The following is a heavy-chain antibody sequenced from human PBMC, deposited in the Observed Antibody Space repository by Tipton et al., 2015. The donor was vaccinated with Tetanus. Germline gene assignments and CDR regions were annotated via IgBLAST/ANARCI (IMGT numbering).Heavy chain of an antibody. D-gene: IGHD2-15*01. V-gene: IGHV3-23*01. CDR1: GFTFSSSA. Sequence: SLRLSCAASGFTFSSSAMNWVRQAPGKGLEWVSGISGSGGSTYFPDSVKGRFTISRDNSKDTLYLQMNRRRAEDTAVYYCAVAVVGAYYYCGMAVWGQGTTVPVSS. CDR3: AVAVVGAYYYCGMAV. J-gene: IGHJ6*02. CDR2: ISGSGGST.